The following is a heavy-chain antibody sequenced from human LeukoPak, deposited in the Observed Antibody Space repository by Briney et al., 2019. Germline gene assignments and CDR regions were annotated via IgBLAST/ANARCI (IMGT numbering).Heavy chain of an antibody. V-gene: IGHV1-2*02. CDR2: INPKRGGT. J-gene: IGHJ3*02. CDR1: GYTFTDYY. CDR3: ARGRISLPASNDAFDI. Sequence: GASVKVSCKASGYTFTDYYMHWVRQAPGQGLEWMGWINPKRGGTNSAQKFQGRVTMTRDTSISTAYMEPSRLRSDDTAVYYCARGRISLPASNDAFDIWGQGTMVTVSS. D-gene: IGHD2-2*01.